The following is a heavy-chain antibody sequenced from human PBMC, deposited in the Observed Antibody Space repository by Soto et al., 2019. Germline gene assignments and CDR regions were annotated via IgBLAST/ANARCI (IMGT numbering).Heavy chain of an antibody. CDR2: IVPVFGTA. CDR3: ATEFNRTLRGLY. CDR1: GATFVSYA. V-gene: IGHV1-69*06. J-gene: IGHJ4*02. D-gene: IGHD3-16*01. Sequence: SVEVSCKASGATFVSYAITWVRQAPGQGLEWMGGIVPVFGTAKHAQKFQGRVTFSADKSTNTAYMELSSLRSEDTAVYYCATEFNRTLRGLYWGQGALVTVSS.